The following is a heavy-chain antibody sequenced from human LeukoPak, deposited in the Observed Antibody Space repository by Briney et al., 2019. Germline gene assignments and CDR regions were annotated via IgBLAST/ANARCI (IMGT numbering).Heavy chain of an antibody. Sequence: SETLSLTCAIYGESFSEYYWSWIRQPPGKGLEWIGQINHSGGTNYHPSLKTRVTISLDTSKNQVSLKLRSVTAADTAVYYCAFEGPVSGYAFDPWGQGALVAVSS. V-gene: IGHV4-34*01. J-gene: IGHJ5*02. CDR2: INHSGGT. D-gene: IGHD5-12*01. CDR3: AFEGPVSGYAFDP. CDR1: GESFSEYY.